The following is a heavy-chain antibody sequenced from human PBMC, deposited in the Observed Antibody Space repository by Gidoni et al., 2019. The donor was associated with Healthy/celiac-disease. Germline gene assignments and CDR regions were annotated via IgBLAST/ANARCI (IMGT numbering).Heavy chain of an antibody. CDR3: EKGILWSGYFTYYYYGMDV. D-gene: IGHD3-3*01. V-gene: IGHV3-23*01. CDR2: IRGSGGST. Sequence: PLLSSGVGLLQPGGSLRLSCPASGFPFISYSIRWVRQATGKGREWGSAIRGSGGSTDNEDSVKGRVTRSRDNSKNTLYLQKNRLRAEDTAVYYGEKGILWSGYFTYYYYGMDVGGQGTTGTVSS. CDR1: GFPFISYS. J-gene: IGHJ6*02.